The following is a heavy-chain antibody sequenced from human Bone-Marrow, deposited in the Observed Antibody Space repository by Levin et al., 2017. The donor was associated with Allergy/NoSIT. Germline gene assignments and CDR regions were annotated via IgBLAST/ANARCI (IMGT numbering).Heavy chain of an antibody. CDR1: GYTFTYQF. Sequence: SVKVSCKASGYTFTYQFLHWIRQAPGQAREWMGWITIYNGNTQYAQKFRDRVTITRENSLTATYMEIRGLRTDDTATYYCARSPLYGDPYHIESWGQGTLVSVSS. J-gene: IGHJ1*01. D-gene: IGHD4-17*01. CDR2: ITIYNGNT. V-gene: IGHV1-45*02. CDR3: ARSPLYGDPYHIES.